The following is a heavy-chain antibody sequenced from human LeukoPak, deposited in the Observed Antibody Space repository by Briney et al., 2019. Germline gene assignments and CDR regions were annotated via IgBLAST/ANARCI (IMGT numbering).Heavy chain of an antibody. J-gene: IGHJ4*02. CDR1: GYTFTGYY. D-gene: IGHD6-13*01. V-gene: IGHV1-2*02. CDR2: INPNSGGT. Sequence: ASVTVSCKASGYTFTGYYMHWVRQAPGQGLEWMGWINPNSGGTNYAQKFQGRVTMTRDTSISTAYMELSRLRSDDTAVYYCARGRAAAGTQFDYWGQGTLVTVSS. CDR3: ARGRAAAGTQFDY.